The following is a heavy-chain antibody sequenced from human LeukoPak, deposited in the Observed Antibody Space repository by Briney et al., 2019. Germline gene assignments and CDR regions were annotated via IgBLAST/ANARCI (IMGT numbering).Heavy chain of an antibody. CDR1: GFTFSSYA. J-gene: IGHJ6*02. D-gene: IGHD2-21*02. CDR3: ARDPLAYCGGDCSPTAYGMDV. Sequence: PGGSLRLSCAASGFTFSSYAMHWVRQAPGKGLEWVAVISYDGSNKYYADSMKGRFTISRDNSKNTLYLQMNSLRAEDTAVYYCARDPLAYCGGDCSPTAYGMDVWGQGTTVTVSS. CDR2: ISYDGSNK. V-gene: IGHV3-30-3*01.